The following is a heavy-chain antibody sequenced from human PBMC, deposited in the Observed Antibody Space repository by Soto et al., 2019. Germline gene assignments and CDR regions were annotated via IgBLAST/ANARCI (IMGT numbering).Heavy chain of an antibody. CDR1: GGTFSSYA. CDR3: ARFVIGGYGDYSEYFQH. J-gene: IGHJ1*01. Sequence: SVKVSCKASGGTFSSYAISWVRQAPGQGLEWMGGIIPIFGTANYAQKFQGRVTITADESTSTAYMELSSLRSEDTAVYYCARFVIGGYGDYSEYFQHWGQGTLVTVSS. V-gene: IGHV1-69*13. CDR2: IIPIFGTA. D-gene: IGHD4-17*01.